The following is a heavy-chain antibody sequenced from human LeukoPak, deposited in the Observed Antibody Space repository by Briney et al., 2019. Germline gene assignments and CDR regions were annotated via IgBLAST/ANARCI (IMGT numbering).Heavy chain of an antibody. D-gene: IGHD2-2*01. CDR3: ARRSASTIDC. Sequence: PGRSLRLSSAPSVFTFSSYSMHWVCQAPGKGLEWVAVIWYDGSNKYHADSVKGRFTISRDNSKNTLYLQMNSLRAEDTAVYYCARRSASTIDCWGQGTMVTVSS. CDR1: VFTFSSYS. CDR2: IWYDGSNK. V-gene: IGHV3-33*01. J-gene: IGHJ4*02.